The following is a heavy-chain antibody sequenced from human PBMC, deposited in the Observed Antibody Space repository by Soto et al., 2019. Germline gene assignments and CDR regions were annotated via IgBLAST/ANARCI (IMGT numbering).Heavy chain of an antibody. D-gene: IGHD2-21*02. CDR1: GDTYSSYS. J-gene: IGHJ5*02. V-gene: IGHV1-46*01. CDR3: ARDVDSDSQNWFDP. Sequence: GXSVKVSCKASGDTYSSYSINSVRQAPVQGLEWMGRMSPSGGSTSYAEKFQGRVIMERDTSASTVYMELSSLRSEDTAVYYCARDVDSDSQNWFDPWGLGTLVTVSS. CDR2: MSPSGGST.